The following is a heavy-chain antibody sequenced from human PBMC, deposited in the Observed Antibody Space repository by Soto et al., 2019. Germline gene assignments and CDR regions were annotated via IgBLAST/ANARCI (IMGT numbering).Heavy chain of an antibody. D-gene: IGHD5-12*01. CDR3: ARGSGFSCYNYVLYL. Sequence: QVHLVESGGGVVQPGRSLRLSCAASAFTFSSYGIHWVRQAPGKGLEWVTFISYDGVDKYYADSVKGRFTVSRDNFKNTLSLLVNRLRPEDTAVYYCARGSGFSCYNYVLYLWGQGTKVNVSS. V-gene: IGHV3-30*03. J-gene: IGHJ3*01. CDR2: ISYDGVDK. CDR1: AFTFSSYG.